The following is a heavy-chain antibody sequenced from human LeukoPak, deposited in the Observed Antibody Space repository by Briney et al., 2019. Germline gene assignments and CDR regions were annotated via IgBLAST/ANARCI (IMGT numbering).Heavy chain of an antibody. Sequence: SETLSLTCTVSGGSVSSGSYCWSWIPQPPGQGLEWIGYIYYSGSTNYNPSLKSRVTISVDTSKNQFSLKLSSVTAADTAVYYCARDISGKFRDGPVDYWGQGTLVTVSS. D-gene: IGHD3-10*01. V-gene: IGHV4-61*01. CDR2: IYYSGST. J-gene: IGHJ4*02. CDR1: GGSVSSGSYC. CDR3: ARDISGKFRDGPVDY.